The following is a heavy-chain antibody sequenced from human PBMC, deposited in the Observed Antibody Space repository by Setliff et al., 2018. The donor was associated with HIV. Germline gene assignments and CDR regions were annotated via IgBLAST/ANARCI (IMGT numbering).Heavy chain of an antibody. CDR2: IMPFFGAP. J-gene: IGHJ6*03. CDR1: GGTFSSYG. CDR3: ARGADGDYYYYMDV. Sequence: RASVKVSCKASGGTFSSYGVTWVRQAPGQGLEWVGGIMPFFGAPSYGQKFQGRVTITADASTSTVYMVLSGLRSEDTAIYYCARGADGDYYYYMDVWGKGTTVTVSS. D-gene: IGHD3-10*01. V-gene: IGHV1-69*13.